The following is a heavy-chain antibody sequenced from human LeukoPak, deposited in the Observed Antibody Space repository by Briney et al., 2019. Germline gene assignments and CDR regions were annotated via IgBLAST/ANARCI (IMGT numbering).Heavy chain of an antibody. J-gene: IGHJ5*02. V-gene: IGHV4-39*01. D-gene: IGHD3-10*01. CDR1: GGSISSSNYY. Sequence: SETLSLTCTVSGGSISSSNYYWGWIRQPPGKGLEWTGSIYYSGSTYYNPSLKSRVTISVDTSKNQFSLKLSSVTAADTAVYYCARHDYYNSGSHANWFDPWGQGTLVTVSS. CDR2: IYYSGST. CDR3: ARHDYYNSGSHANWFDP.